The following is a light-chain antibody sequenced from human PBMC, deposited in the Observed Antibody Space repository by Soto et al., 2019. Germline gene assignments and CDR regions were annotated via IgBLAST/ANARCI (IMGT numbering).Light chain of an antibody. Sequence: DIVMTQSPDSLAVSLGERATINCKSSQSVLYSSNNKNYLAWYQQRPGQPPKLLIYWASTQESGVPDRFSGSGSRTDFTLTITSLQAEDVAVYYCQQYESTPPTFGQGTKLEIK. CDR3: QQYESTPPT. J-gene: IGKJ2*01. CDR2: WAS. CDR1: QSVLYSSNNKNY. V-gene: IGKV4-1*01.